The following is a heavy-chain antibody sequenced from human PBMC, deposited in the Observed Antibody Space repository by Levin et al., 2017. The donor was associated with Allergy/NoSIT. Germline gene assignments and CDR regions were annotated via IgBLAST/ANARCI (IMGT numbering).Heavy chain of an antibody. CDR1: GFPFSSSA. V-gene: IGHV3-23*01. J-gene: IGHJ4*02. D-gene: IGHD3-16*01. CDR2: ISSSGGST. CDR3: AKRDYDFVWGSPGGY. Sequence: GGSLRLSCAASGFPFSSSAMTWVRQTPGKGLKWVSGISSSGGSTSYAESVKGRFTISRDNSRYTLYLQMNSLRAEDTAVYYCAKRDYDFVWGSPGGYWGQGILVTVSS.